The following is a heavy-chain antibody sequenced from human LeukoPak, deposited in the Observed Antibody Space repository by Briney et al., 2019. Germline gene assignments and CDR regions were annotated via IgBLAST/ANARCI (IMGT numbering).Heavy chain of an antibody. CDR2: ISSSGSTI. CDR1: GFTFRNAG. V-gene: IGHV3-48*01. Sequence: GGSLRLSCTASGFTFRNAGMNWVRQAPGKGLEWVSYISSSGSTIYYADSVKGRFTISRDNAKNSLYLQMNSLRAEDTAVYYCARERTPAMGIVSYYYMDVWGKGIAVTVSS. CDR3: ARERTPAMGIVSYYYMDV. D-gene: IGHD5-18*01. J-gene: IGHJ6*03.